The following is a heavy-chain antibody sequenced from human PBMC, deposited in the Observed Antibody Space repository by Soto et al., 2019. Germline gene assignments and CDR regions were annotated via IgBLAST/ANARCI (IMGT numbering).Heavy chain of an antibody. V-gene: IGHV1-18*01. Sequence: ASVKVSCKASGYTFTSYGISWVRQAPGQGLEWMGWISAYNGNTNYAQKLQGRVTMTTDTSTSTAYMELRSLRSDDTAVYYCARDRAHSYGYTEIDYWGQGTLVTVSS. J-gene: IGHJ4*02. CDR1: GYTFTSYG. CDR2: ISAYNGNT. D-gene: IGHD5-18*01. CDR3: ARDRAHSYGYTEIDY.